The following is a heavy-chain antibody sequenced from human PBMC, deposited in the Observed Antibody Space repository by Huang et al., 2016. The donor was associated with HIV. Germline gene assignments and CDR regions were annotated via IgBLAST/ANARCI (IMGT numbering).Heavy chain of an antibody. Sequence: QVHLQQWGAGLLKPSEALSLTCAVYGGSFRNYFWSWIRQPPGKGLEWIGETIQSGITSYNPALKSRVTISVDTSKNQFSLKLSCVTAADTAVYYCARVEINTLTGYFSSFDNWGQGTLVTVSS. V-gene: IGHV4-34*12. CDR2: TIQSGIT. CDR1: GGSFRNYF. J-gene: IGHJ4*02. CDR3: ARVEINTLTGYFSSFDN. D-gene: IGHD3-9*01.